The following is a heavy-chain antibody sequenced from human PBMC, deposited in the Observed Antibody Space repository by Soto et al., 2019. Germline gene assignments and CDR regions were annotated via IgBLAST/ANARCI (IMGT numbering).Heavy chain of an antibody. CDR3: VKDRFVNY. CDR1: GLSFNDYA. Sequence: LGGSLRLSCSASGLSFNDYAMHWVRQAAGKGLKYVSPISSNGVSTYYADSVKGRFTISRDNSKNTLYLQMNSLRVEDTAVYYCVKDRFVNYWGQGALVTVS. D-gene: IGHD3-3*01. J-gene: IGHJ4*02. CDR2: ISSNGVST. V-gene: IGHV3-64D*06.